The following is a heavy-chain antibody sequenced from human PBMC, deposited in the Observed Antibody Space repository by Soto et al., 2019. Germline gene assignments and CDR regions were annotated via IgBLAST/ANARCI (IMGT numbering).Heavy chain of an antibody. CDR2: IYYSGST. V-gene: IGHV4-59*01. Sequence: QVQLQESGPGLVKPSEPLSLTCTVSGGSISSYYWSWIRQPPGKGLEWIGYIYYSGSTNYNPSLNRRVTLSVDTSKIQCSLKLRSVTAADTSVYYCARRYGGNCDYWGQGTMVTVSS. CDR1: GGSISSYY. D-gene: IGHD3-16*01. J-gene: IGHJ4*02. CDR3: ARRYGGNCDY.